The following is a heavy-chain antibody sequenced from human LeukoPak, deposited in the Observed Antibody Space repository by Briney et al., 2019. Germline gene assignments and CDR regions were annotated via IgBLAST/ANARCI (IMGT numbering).Heavy chain of an antibody. Sequence: SQTLPLTCTVSGGSISSGNYYWSWIRQPAGKGLEWIGRLYTSGSTNYNPSLKSRVTISVDTSKSQFSLNLSSVTAADTAVYYCARDNLLVPAAKAYYYYGLDVWGQGTTVTVSS. CDR3: ARDNLLVPAAKAYYYYGLDV. D-gene: IGHD2-2*01. CDR1: GGSISSGNYY. CDR2: LYTSGST. V-gene: IGHV4-61*02. J-gene: IGHJ6*02.